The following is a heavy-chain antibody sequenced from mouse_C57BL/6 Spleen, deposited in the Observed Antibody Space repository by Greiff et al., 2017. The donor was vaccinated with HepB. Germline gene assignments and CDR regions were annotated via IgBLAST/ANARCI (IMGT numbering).Heavy chain of an antibody. J-gene: IGHJ1*03. CDR2: ISDGGSYT. V-gene: IGHV5-4*01. Sequence: EVHLVESGGGLVKPGGSLKLSCAASGFTFSSYAMSWVRQTPEKRLEWVATISDGGSYTYYPDNVKGRFTISRDNAKNNLYLQMSHLKSEDTAMYYCARDTTMVTDWYFEVWGTGTTVTVSS. CDR3: ARDTTMVTDWYFEV. CDR1: GFTFSSYA. D-gene: IGHD2-2*01.